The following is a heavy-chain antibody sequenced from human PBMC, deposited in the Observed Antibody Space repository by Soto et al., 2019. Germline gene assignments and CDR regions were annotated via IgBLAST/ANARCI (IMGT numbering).Heavy chain of an antibody. D-gene: IGHD4-4*01. J-gene: IGHJ4*02. CDR2: INHSGST. Sequence: QVQLQQWGAGLLKPSETLSLTCAVYGGSFSGYYWSWIRQPPGKGLEWIGEINHSGSTNYNPSLKSRVTISVDTSKNQFSLKLSSVTAADTAVYYCAGYSTYSNYEGYWGQGTLVTVSS. CDR3: AGYSTYSNYEGY. V-gene: IGHV4-34*01. CDR1: GGSFSGYY.